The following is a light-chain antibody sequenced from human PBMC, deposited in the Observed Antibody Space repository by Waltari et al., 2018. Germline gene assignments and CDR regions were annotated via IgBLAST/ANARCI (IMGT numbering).Light chain of an antibody. J-gene: IGKJ2*01. CDR1: QDISNY. CDR3: QQYDNLPPNT. V-gene: IGKV1-33*01. CDR2: DAS. Sequence: DIQMTQSPSSLSASVGDRVTITCQASQDISNYLNWYQQKPGKAPKLLIYDASNLETGVPSRFSGSGSGTDSTLTISSLQPEDIATYYCQQYDNLPPNTFGQGTKLEIK.